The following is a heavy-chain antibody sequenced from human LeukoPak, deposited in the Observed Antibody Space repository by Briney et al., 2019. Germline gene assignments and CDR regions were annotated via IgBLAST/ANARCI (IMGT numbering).Heavy chain of an antibody. J-gene: IGHJ4*02. CDR1: GYTFTGYY. Sequence: ASVKVSCKASGYTFTGYYMHWVRQAPGQGLEWMGWINPNSGGTNYAQKFQGRVTMTRDTSISTAYMELSRLRSDDTAVYYCARSITIFGVTSPPGYWGQGTLVTVSS. V-gene: IGHV1-2*02. CDR2: INPNSGGT. CDR3: ARSITIFGVTSPPGY. D-gene: IGHD3-3*01.